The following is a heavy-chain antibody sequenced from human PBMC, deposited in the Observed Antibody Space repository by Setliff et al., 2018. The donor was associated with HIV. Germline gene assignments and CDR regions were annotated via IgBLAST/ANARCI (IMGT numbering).Heavy chain of an antibody. J-gene: IGHJ6*03. Sequence: PSETLSLTCNVSGDSISSGAYYWTWIRQHPGKGLEWIGYIHYTGSTSYNPSLKSRVSISVDTSNNQFSLKLSSVTAADTAVYFCARETRGGYGDYYYYSMDVWGKGTTVTVSS. D-gene: IGHD5-12*01. CDR1: GDSISSGAYY. CDR3: ARETRGGYGDYYYYSMDV. CDR2: IHYTGST. V-gene: IGHV4-31*03.